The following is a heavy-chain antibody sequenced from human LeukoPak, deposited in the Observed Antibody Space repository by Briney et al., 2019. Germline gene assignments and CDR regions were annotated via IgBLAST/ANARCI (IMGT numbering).Heavy chain of an antibody. J-gene: IGHJ6*03. CDR2: IRSNANNYAT. Sequence: GGSLRLSCGASGFTFSGSAMHWVRQSSGNGLEWIGRIRSNANNYATTYGASVNGRFSISRDDSENTAYLHMNSLKTEDTAVYYCSRVQAGRFSYFYMDVWGKGTTVIVSS. CDR1: GFTFSGSA. CDR3: SRVQAGRFSYFYMDV. D-gene: IGHD6-13*01. V-gene: IGHV3-73*01.